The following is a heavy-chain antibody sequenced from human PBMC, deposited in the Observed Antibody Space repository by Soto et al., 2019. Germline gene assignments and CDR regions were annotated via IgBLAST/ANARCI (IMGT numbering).Heavy chain of an antibody. J-gene: IGHJ4*02. V-gene: IGHV3-30*04. Sequence: QVQLVEAGGGVVQPGKSLGVSCVVSGFIFRGHSIHWVRQAPGKGLGWGAAISRDGRIKYYLDFLNGRFTVSRDNSKNAVYLERNSLRDEDTAVYHCVRSSNGGVADSFDSWGQGTRVTVS. CDR2: ISRDGRIK. D-gene: IGHD2-8*01. CDR3: VRSSNGGVADSFDS. CDR1: GFIFRGHS.